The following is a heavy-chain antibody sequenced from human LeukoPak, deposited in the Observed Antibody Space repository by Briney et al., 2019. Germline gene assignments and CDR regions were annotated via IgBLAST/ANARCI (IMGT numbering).Heavy chain of an antibody. V-gene: IGHV3-30*04. Sequence: GGSLRLSCAASGFTFSSYAMHWVRQAPGKGLEWVAVISYDGNNKYYADSVKGRFTISRDNSKNTLYLQMNSLRAEDTAVYYCASLTQALLDGAFDIWGQGTMVTVSS. D-gene: IGHD1-26*01. CDR1: GFTFSSYA. J-gene: IGHJ3*02. CDR3: ASLTQALLDGAFDI. CDR2: ISYDGNNK.